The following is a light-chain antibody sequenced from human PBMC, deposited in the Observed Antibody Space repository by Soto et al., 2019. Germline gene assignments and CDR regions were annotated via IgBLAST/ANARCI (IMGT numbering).Light chain of an antibody. CDR1: SSNIGNNY. J-gene: IGLJ2*01. CDR3: ATWDSSVSAVV. CDR2: DNN. Sequence: QSVLTQPPSVSAAPGQKVTISCSGGSSNIGNNYVSWYQQLPGTAPKLLIYDNNQRPSGISDRFSASKPGTSATLGITGLQTGDEADYYCATWDSSVSAVVFGGGTKVTVL. V-gene: IGLV1-51*01.